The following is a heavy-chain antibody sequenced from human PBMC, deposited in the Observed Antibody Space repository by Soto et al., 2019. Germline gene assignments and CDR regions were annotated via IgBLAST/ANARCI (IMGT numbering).Heavy chain of an antibody. CDR1: GFTFSSYG. Sequence: SGGSLRLSCAASGFTFSSYGMHWVRQAPGKGLEWVAVISYDGSNKYYAESVKGRFTVSRDNSKNTLYLQMNSLRAEDTAVYYCAKELYDFWSGPDYWGQGTLVTVSS. CDR3: AKELYDFWSGPDY. V-gene: IGHV3-30*18. CDR2: ISYDGSNK. D-gene: IGHD3-3*01. J-gene: IGHJ4*02.